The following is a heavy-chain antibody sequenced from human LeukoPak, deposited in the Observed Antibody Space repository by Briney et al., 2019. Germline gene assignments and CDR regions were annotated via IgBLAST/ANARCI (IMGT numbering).Heavy chain of an antibody. J-gene: IGHJ5*02. V-gene: IGHV4-59*01. CDR2: IYSSGST. CDR1: GGSISGYY. CDR3: ARDVLAVAATGSNWFDP. D-gene: IGHD6-19*01. Sequence: SETLSLTCTVSGGSISGYYWSWIRQPPGKGLEWIGYIYSSGSTNYNPSLKSRVTISIDTSKNQFSLKLTSVTAADTAVYYCARDVLAVAATGSNWFDPWGQGTLVTVSS.